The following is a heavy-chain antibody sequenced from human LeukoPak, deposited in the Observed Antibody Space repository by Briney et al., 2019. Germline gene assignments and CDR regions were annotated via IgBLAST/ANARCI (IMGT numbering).Heavy chain of an antibody. J-gene: IGHJ3*02. V-gene: IGHV3-23*01. CDR3: AKCSSSYGNDALDI. CDR2: ISGGGAKT. CDR1: GFNFDQYA. Sequence: GGSLRLSCAASGFNFDQYAMNWVRQAPGKGREWVSFISGGGAKTFYADSVKGRFSISRDNSKNTVYLHMNSLRAEDTAIYYCAKCSSSYGNDALDIWGQGTMVTVSS. D-gene: IGHD3-16*01.